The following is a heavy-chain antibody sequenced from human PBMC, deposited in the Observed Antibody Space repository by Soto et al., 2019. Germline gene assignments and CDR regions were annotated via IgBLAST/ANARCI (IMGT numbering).Heavy chain of an antibody. J-gene: IGHJ4*02. CDR3: ATPQDYDGCLES. V-gene: IGHV1-3*01. CDR2: INVGNGNT. Sequence: QVQFVQSGAEVKKPGASVKVSCKTPGYTFTSYNIHWVRQAPGQRLEWMGWINVGNGNTRYPQKFQGRLTLTRDTPGCPADLARNSLITEDTAVHHCATPQDYDGCLESWGQGTLATV. CDR1: GYTFTSYN. D-gene: IGHD3-22*01.